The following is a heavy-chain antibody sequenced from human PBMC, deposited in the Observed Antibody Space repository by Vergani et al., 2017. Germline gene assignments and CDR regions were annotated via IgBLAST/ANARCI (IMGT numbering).Heavy chain of an antibody. CDR3: VRDRGLCAGGRCYTEAWDY. Sequence: QVRLQESGPGLVKPSETLSLTCSVSGGSMSGYYWSWIRQPPGKELEWIGYMYHSGSTNYNPSLETRVTISGDTSKNTLYLQVRSLRLEDTGVDHCVRDRGLCAGGRCYTEAWDYWGQGTLVTVSS. CDR2: MYHSGST. CDR1: GGSMSGYY. V-gene: IGHV4-59*01. J-gene: IGHJ4*02. D-gene: IGHD2-2*02.